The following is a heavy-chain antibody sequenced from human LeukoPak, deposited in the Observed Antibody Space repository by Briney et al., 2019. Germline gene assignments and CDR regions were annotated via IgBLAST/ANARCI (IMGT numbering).Heavy chain of an antibody. V-gene: IGHV1-18*01. D-gene: IGHD3-16*01. CDR3: SRDSTFGAVADFNF. CDR1: GYSFNTFG. Sequence: ASVNVSCKASGYSFNTFGIAWVRQAPGQGLEWMGWINANSGKTHYAQKFHDRVTMTTDSSTNTAYMELRGLKSDDTAMYYCSRDSTFGAVADFNFWGQGTLVTVSS. CDR2: INANSGKT. J-gene: IGHJ4*02.